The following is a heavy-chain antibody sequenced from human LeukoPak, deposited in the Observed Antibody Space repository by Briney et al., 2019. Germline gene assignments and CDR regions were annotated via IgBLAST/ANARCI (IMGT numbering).Heavy chain of an antibody. CDR2: IYYSGST. CDR3: ARERIRGSGSYYNSIDY. CDR1: GGSFSSDDYY. V-gene: IGHV4-30-4*08. D-gene: IGHD3-10*01. J-gene: IGHJ4*02. Sequence: PRTLPLTCTVSGGSFSSDDYYWRWLRQPPGKGLEWIGYIYYSGSTYYNQSLKSRVTISVDTSKNQFSLKLSSVTAADTAVYYCARERIRGSGSYYNSIDYWGQGTLVTVSS.